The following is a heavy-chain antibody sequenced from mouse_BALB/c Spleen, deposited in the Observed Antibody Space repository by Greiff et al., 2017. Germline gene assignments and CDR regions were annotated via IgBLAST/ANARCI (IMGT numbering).Heavy chain of an antibody. CDR2: IDPYYGGT. CDR1: GYSFTGYN. D-gene: IGHD4-1*01. CDR3: AWYSWDVYYIDY. V-gene: IGHV1-39*01. Sequence: EVQLMESGPELEKPGASVSISCKASGYSFTGYNMNWVKPSNGKSLEWIGNIDPYYGGTGYNQKFKGKATLTVDKSSSTAYMQLKRLTSEDSAVYYCAWYSWDVYYIDYWGQGTTLTVSS. J-gene: IGHJ2*01.